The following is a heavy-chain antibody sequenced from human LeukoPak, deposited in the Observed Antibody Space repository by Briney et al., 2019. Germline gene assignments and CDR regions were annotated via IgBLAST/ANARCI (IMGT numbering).Heavy chain of an antibody. V-gene: IGHV3-7*01. J-gene: IGHJ5*02. CDR3: ARGLNSGYPTS. CDR1: GFTFSSYW. CDR2: IKQDGSEK. D-gene: IGHD3-22*01. Sequence: PGGSLRLSCAPSGFTFSSYWMSWVRQAPGKGLEWVANIKQDGSEKYYVDSVKGRFTISRDNAKNSLYLQMNSLRAEDTAVYYCARGLNSGYPTSWGQGTLVTVSS.